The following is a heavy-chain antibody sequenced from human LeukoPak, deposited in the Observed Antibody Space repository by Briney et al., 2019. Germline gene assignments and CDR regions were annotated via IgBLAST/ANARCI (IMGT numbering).Heavy chain of an antibody. CDR3: AKSFSSSWYMTFDY. D-gene: IGHD6-13*01. V-gene: IGHV3-23*01. Sequence: GGSLRLSCAASGFTFSNYAMSWVRQAPGKGLEWVSGISGSGDSTYYADSVKGRITISRDNSKNTLYLQMNSLRAEDTAVYYCAKSFSSSWYMTFDYWGQGTLVTVSS. J-gene: IGHJ4*02. CDR1: GFTFSNYA. CDR2: ISGSGDST.